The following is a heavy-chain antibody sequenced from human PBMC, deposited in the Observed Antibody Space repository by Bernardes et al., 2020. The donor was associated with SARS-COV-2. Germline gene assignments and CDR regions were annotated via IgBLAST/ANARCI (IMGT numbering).Heavy chain of an antibody. D-gene: IGHD6-13*01. CDR3: ARLAAAGMDTYYYYGMDV. J-gene: IGHJ6*02. CDR1: GFSLSTSGVG. CDR2: IYLDDDK. Sequence: SGPTLVKPTQTLTLTCTFSGFSLSTSGVGVGWIRQLPGMALEWLVHIYLDDDKRHSPSLKSRLTITKDTSKNQVVLTMTNMDPVHTATYYCARLAAAGMDTYYYYGMDVWNQGTTVTVSS. V-gene: IGHV2-5*02.